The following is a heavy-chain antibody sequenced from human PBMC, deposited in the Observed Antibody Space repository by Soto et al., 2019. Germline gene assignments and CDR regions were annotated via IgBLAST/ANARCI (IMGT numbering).Heavy chain of an antibody. D-gene: IGHD6-19*01. J-gene: IGHJ6*02. V-gene: IGHV3-21*01. CDR2: ISSSSSYI. CDR1: DFTFSIYS. Sequence: GGTLRLSCAVSDFTFSIYSLNWVGQAQGPGLGWVSSISSSSSYIYYADSVKGRFTISRDNAKNSLYLQMNSRRAEDTAVYYCARAIAVAASGSYYFYGMDVWGQGTPVTVSS. CDR3: ARAIAVAASGSYYFYGMDV.